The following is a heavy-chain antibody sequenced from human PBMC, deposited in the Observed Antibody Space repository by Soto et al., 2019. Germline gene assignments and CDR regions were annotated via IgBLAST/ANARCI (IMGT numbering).Heavy chain of an antibody. Sequence: SETLSLTCADSGGSISSGGYSWSWIRQPPGKGLEWIGYIYHSGSTYYNPSLKSRVTISVDRSKNQFSLKLSSVTAADTAVYFCAASYYAILTGHFAFDIWGHGTMVTVSS. V-gene: IGHV4-30-2*02. J-gene: IGHJ3*02. CDR3: AASYYAILTGHFAFDI. D-gene: IGHD3-9*01. CDR2: IYHSGST. CDR1: GGSISSGGYS.